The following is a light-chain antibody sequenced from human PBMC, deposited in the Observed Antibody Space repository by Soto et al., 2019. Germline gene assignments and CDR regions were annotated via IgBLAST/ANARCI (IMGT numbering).Light chain of an antibody. CDR2: EVS. V-gene: IGLV2-14*01. J-gene: IGLJ2*01. CDR1: NSDIATYNF. CDR3: ASYTVSDTLV. Sequence: QSALTQPASVSGSPGQSITISCTGSNSDIATYNFVSWYQQHPGKAPQLIISEVSDRPSGISHRFSASKSGSTASLTISGLRAEDEADYYCASYTVSDTLVFCGGTKLTVL.